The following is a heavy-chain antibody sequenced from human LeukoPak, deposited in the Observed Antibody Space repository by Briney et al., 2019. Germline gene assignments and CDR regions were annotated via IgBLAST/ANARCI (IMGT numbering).Heavy chain of an antibody. Sequence: PGGSLRLSCAASGFTFSSYAMHWVRQAPGKGLEWVGRIKSKTDGGTTDYAAPVKGRFTISRDDSKNTLYLQMNSLKTEDTAVYYCTTPINWNYEDYWGQGTLVTVSS. J-gene: IGHJ4*02. CDR2: IKSKTDGGTT. V-gene: IGHV3-15*01. CDR1: GFTFSSYA. CDR3: TTPINWNYEDY. D-gene: IGHD1-7*01.